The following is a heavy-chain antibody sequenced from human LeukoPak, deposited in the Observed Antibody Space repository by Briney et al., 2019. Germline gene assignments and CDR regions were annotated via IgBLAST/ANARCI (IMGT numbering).Heavy chain of an antibody. V-gene: IGHV3-23*01. CDR1: GFIFSTYA. Sequence: GGSLRLSCEASGFIFSTYAMAWVRQAPGKGLDWVSVIGASGAETYYSDSLKGRFTVSRDNSKDTLFLHMSRLRAEDTAVYFCATRPRDTSGYYLGAFDGWGQGTTVTVSS. CDR3: ATRPRDTSGYYLGAFDG. J-gene: IGHJ3*01. CDR2: IGASGAET. D-gene: IGHD3-22*01.